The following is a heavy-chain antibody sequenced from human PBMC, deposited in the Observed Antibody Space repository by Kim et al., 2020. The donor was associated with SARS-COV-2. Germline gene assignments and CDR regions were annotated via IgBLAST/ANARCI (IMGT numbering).Heavy chain of an antibody. CDR2: IIPIFGTA. CDR1: GCTFSSYA. V-gene: IGHV1-69*13. CDR3: ARAGIAARSVKGIAAAGTGRFDP. J-gene: IGHJ5*02. Sequence: SVKVSCKASGCTFSSYAIRWVRQAPGQGLEWMGWIIPIFGTANYAQKFQGRVTITADESTSTAYMELSSLRSEDTAVYYCARAGIAARSVKGIAAAGTGRFDPWGQGTLVTVSS. D-gene: IGHD6-13*01.